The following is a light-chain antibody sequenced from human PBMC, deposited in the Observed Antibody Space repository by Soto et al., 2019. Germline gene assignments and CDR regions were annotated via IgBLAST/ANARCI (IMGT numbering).Light chain of an antibody. CDR2: GAS. CDR1: QSVSSN. CDR3: QQYNNWPPTWT. J-gene: IGKJ1*01. V-gene: IGKV3-15*01. Sequence: EIVLTQSPGTLSLSPGERADLSCRASQSVSSNLAWYQQKPGQAPRLLIYGASTRATGIPARFSGSGSGTEFTLTISSLQSEDFVVYFCQQYNNWPPTWTFGQGTKVDIK.